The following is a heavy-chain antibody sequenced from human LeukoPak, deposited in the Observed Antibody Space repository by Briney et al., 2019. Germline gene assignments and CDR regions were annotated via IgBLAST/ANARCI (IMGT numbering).Heavy chain of an antibody. CDR2: INPSGGST. V-gene: IGHV1-46*03. Sequence: GASVKVSCKASGCTFTSYYMHWVRQAPGQGLEWMGIINPSGGSTSYAQKFQGRVTMTRDTSTSTVYMELSSLRSEDTAVYYCARVDSAMASGDAFDIWGQGTMVTVSS. D-gene: IGHD5-18*01. J-gene: IGHJ3*02. CDR3: ARVDSAMASGDAFDI. CDR1: GCTFTSYY.